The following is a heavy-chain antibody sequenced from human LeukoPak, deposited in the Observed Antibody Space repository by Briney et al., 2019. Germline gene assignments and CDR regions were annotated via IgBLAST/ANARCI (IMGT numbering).Heavy chain of an antibody. V-gene: IGHV3-21*01. D-gene: IGHD2-2*01. Sequence: PGGSLRLSCTASGFTFSSYSMNWVRQAPGKGLEWVSSISSSSSYIYYADSVKGRFTISRDNAKNSLYLQMNSLRAENTAVYYCASDIVVVPAAPLNDAFDIWGQGTMVTVSS. J-gene: IGHJ3*02. CDR2: ISSSSSYI. CDR1: GFTFSSYS. CDR3: ASDIVVVPAAPLNDAFDI.